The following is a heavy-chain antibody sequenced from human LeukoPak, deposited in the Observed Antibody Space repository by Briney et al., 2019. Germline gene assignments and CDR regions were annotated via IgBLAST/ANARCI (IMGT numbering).Heavy chain of an antibody. V-gene: IGHV3-21*01. Sequence: GGSLRLSCAASGFTFSSYSMNWVRQAPGKGLEWVSSISSSSSYIYYADSVKGRFTISRDNAKNSLYLQMNSLRAEDTAVYYCARDPVPHSYYYDSSGYYFDYWGQGTLVTVSS. CDR3: ARDPVPHSYYYDSSGYYFDY. J-gene: IGHJ4*02. CDR2: ISSSSSYI. CDR1: GFTFSSYS. D-gene: IGHD3-22*01.